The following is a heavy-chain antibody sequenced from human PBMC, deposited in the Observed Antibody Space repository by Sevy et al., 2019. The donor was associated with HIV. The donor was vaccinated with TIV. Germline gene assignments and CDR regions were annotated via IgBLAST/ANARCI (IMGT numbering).Heavy chain of an antibody. V-gene: IGHV4-61*02. Sequence: SETLSLTCTVSGGSISRGQFYWSWIRQPAGQGLEWIGRVHNTGSATYNPSLRNRVGTSIDTSKNQFSLVLSSVTAADTAVYYCARNVGDYVFRYFDLWGRGTLVTVSS. CDR3: ARNVGDYVFRYFDL. D-gene: IGHD4-17*01. J-gene: IGHJ2*01. CDR1: GGSISRGQFY. CDR2: VHNTGSA.